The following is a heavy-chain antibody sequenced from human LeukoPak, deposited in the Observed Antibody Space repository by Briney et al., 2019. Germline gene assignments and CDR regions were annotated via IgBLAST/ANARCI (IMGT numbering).Heavy chain of an antibody. CDR3: ARGREDCSRGSCYPFDY. J-gene: IGHJ4*02. V-gene: IGHV3-7*01. Sequence: GGSLRLSCAVSGFTFNSYWMSWVRQAPGKGLEWVANIMQDGSERYYVGSVRGRFTISRENAKNSLYLEMNSLRAEDTAVYCCARGREDCSRGSCYPFDYWGQGTLVTVSS. CDR2: IMQDGSER. D-gene: IGHD2-15*01. CDR1: GFTFNSYW.